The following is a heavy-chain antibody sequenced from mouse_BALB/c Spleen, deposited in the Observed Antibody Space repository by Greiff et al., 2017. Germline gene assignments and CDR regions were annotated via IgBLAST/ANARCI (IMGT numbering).Heavy chain of an antibody. D-gene: IGHD2-1*01. CDR2: ISSGGSYT. Sequence: EVQGVESGGDLVKPGGSLKLSCAASGFTFSSYGMSWVRQTPDKRLEWVATISSGGSYTYYPDSVKGRFTISRDNAKNTLYLQMSSLKSEDTAMYYCARHEDGNAWFAYWGQGTLVTVSA. V-gene: IGHV5-6*01. CDR3: ARHEDGNAWFAY. J-gene: IGHJ3*01. CDR1: GFTFSSYG.